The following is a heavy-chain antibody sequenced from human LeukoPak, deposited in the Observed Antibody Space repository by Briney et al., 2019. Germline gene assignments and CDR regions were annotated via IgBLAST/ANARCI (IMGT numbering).Heavy chain of an antibody. CDR2: ISAYNGNT. D-gene: IGHD3-22*01. CDR1: GYTFTSYG. Sequence: ASVKVSCKASGYTFTSYGISWVRQAPGQGLEWMGWISAYNGNTNYAQKLQGRVTMTTDTSTSTAYMELRSLRSDDTAVYYRARFDIVVWVFDIWGQGTMVTVSS. CDR3: ARFDIVVWVFDI. V-gene: IGHV1-18*01. J-gene: IGHJ3*02.